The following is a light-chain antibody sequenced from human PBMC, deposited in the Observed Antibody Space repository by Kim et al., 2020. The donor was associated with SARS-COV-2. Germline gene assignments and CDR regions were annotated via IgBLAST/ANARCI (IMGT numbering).Light chain of an antibody. V-gene: IGLV3-1*01. CDR3: QAWDSNTWV. CDR1: KLGDKY. J-gene: IGLJ3*02. Sequence: LPPGQTASISCSGDKLGDKYVCWYQQKPGQSPVLLIYEDTKRPSGIPVRFSGSYSGNTATLTISGTQAMDEADYYCQAWDSNTWVFGGGTQLTVL. CDR2: EDT.